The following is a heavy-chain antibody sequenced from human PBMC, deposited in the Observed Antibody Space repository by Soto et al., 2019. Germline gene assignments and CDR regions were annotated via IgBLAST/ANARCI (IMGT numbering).Heavy chain of an antibody. D-gene: IGHD3-22*01. J-gene: IGHJ4*02. V-gene: IGHV4-30-2*01. CDR1: GGSISSGGYS. CDR2: IYHSGST. CDR3: ARLGGYYQALDS. Sequence: SETLSLTCAVSGGSISSGGYSWSWIRQPPGKGLEWIGYIYHSGSTYYNPSLKSRVTISVDTSKNQFSLKLSSVTAADTAMYYCARLGGYYQALDSWGQGTLVTVSS.